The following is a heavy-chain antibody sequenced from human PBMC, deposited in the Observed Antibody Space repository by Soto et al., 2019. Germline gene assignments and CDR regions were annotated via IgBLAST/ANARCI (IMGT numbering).Heavy chain of an antibody. J-gene: IGHJ6*02. V-gene: IGHV1-18*01. CDR1: GYTFSNYG. CDR2: ISGYNGNT. CDR3: ARDPGFGFGYSYALARDV. D-gene: IGHD5-18*01. Sequence: QVQLVQSGAEVKKPGASVKVSCKASGYTFSNYGISWVRQGPGQGLEWMGWISGYNGNTHYEEKVQDRIKMTTDTSTSTTYMELRSLRSDDTAVYFCARDPGFGFGYSYALARDVWVQGTTVTVSS.